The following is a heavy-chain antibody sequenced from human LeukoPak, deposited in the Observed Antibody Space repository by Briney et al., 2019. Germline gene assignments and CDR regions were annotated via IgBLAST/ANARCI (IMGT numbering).Heavy chain of an antibody. J-gene: IGHJ4*02. CDR1: GFTFNHYG. CDR2: IRYDASDK. CDR3: ASEYCSSTSCYGFDC. Sequence: PGGSLRLSCAASGFTFNHYGMHWVRQAPGKGLEWVAFIRYDASDKYYADSVKGRFTISRDNSKNTLYLQMNSLRAEDTAVYYCASEYCSSTSCYGFDCWGQGTLVTVSS. D-gene: IGHD2-2*01. V-gene: IGHV3-30*19.